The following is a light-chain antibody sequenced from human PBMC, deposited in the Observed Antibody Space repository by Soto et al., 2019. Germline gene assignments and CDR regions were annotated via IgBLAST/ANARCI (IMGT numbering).Light chain of an antibody. CDR3: SSYTSTTTRV. V-gene: IGLV2-14*01. CDR1: SNDIGGYNY. J-gene: IGLJ1*01. Sequence: QSALTQPASVSGSPGQSITFSCTGTSNDIGGYNYVSWFQHHPDKAPKLIIYEVSNRPSGVSNRFSGSKSGNTATLTISGLQAEDEADYYCSSYTSTTTRVFGTGTKLTVL. CDR2: EVS.